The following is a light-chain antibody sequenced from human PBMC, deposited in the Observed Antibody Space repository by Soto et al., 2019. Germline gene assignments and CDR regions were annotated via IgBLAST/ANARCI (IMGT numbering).Light chain of an antibody. CDR3: QVWDYRSDHV. CDR1: NIGGKS. J-gene: IGLJ1*01. CDR2: DDS. V-gene: IGLV3-21*02. Sequence: SYELTQSPSVSVAPGQTARINCGGNNIGGKSVHWYQQKPGQAPVLVVYDDSDRPSGIPERFSGSNSGNTATLTISGVEAGDEADYYCQVWDYRSDHVFGTGTKGTGL.